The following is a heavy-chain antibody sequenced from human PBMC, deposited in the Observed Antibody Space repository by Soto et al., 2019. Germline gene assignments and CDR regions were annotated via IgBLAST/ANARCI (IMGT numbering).Heavy chain of an antibody. V-gene: IGHV3-11*05. J-gene: IGHJ2*01. CDR2: INSSSSYT. D-gene: IGHD6-13*01. CDR1: GFTFSDYY. Sequence: QVQLVESGGGLVKPGGSLRLSCAASGFTFSDYYMSWIRQAPGKGLEWVSYINSSSSYTNYADSVKGRFTISRDNAKNSLYLQMTSLTAQDTAVYYCARTIVAAGGRRYFDLWGRGTLVTVSS. CDR3: ARTIVAAGGRRYFDL.